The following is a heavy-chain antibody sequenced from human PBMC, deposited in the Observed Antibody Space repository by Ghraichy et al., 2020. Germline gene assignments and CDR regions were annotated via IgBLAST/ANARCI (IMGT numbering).Heavy chain of an antibody. J-gene: IGHJ4*02. CDR2: ISGSGGST. V-gene: IGHV3-23*01. Sequence: GGSLRLSCAASGFTFSSYAMSWVRQAPGKGLEWVSAISGSGGSTYYADSVKGRFTISRDNSKNTLYLQMNSLRAEDTAVYYCAKDRITMIVVVIAYYFDYWGQGTLVTVSS. CDR3: AKDRITMIVVVIAYYFDY. D-gene: IGHD3-22*01. CDR1: GFTFSSYA.